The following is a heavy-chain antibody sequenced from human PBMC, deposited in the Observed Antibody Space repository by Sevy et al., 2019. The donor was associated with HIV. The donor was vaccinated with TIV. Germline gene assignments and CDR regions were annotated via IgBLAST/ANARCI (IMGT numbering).Heavy chain of an antibody. CDR3: TKGVAMDV. Sequence: GGSLILSCAASGFPFSDYYMSWVRQAPGKGLEWIAYVSGRGTTTTTKYYADSVEGRFTISRDNTKRSVYLQMDSLRVDDSAVYYCTKGVAMDVWGQGTTVTVSS. V-gene: IGHV3-11*01. D-gene: IGHD2-8*01. CDR1: GFPFSDYY. J-gene: IGHJ6*02. CDR2: VSGRGTTTTTK.